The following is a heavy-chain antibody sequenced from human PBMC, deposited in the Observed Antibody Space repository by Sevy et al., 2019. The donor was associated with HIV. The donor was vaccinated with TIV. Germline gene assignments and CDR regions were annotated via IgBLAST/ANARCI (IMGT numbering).Heavy chain of an antibody. CDR2: ISYGGTT. Sequence: SETLSLTCTVSGGSVSSDFSYWNWVRQPPGKGLEYIGSISYGGTTSYNPSLKSRVTISLDTSKNNFSLKVNSVTAADTAIYYCAKRDYGDYVDYFDPWGQGTLVTVSS. CDR3: AKRDYGDYVDYFDP. CDR1: GGSVSSDFSY. J-gene: IGHJ5*02. D-gene: IGHD4-17*01. V-gene: IGHV4-61*03.